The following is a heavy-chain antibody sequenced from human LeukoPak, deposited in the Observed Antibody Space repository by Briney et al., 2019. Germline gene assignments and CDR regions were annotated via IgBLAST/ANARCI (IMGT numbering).Heavy chain of an antibody. CDR1: GYTFTGYY. Sequence: ASVKVSCKASGYTFTGYYMHWARQAPGQGLEWMGWINPNSGGTNYAQKFQGRVTMTRDTSISTAYMELSRLRSDDTAVYYCAREWGYGDYVLDYWGQGTLVTVSS. CDR3: AREWGYGDYVLDY. CDR2: INPNSGGT. V-gene: IGHV1-2*02. D-gene: IGHD4-17*01. J-gene: IGHJ4*02.